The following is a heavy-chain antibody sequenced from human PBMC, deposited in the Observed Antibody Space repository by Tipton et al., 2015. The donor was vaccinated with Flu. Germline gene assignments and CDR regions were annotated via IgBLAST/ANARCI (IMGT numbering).Heavy chain of an antibody. CDR2: IHYSGTT. J-gene: IGHJ5*02. D-gene: IGHD2-15*01. CDR3: ARRVVVVAPKGFDP. Sequence: TLSLTCTVSGGSISNYHWGWIRQPPEKGLEWIGGIHYSGTTYYNPSLKSRVTISVDMSKNQFSLKLRSVTAADTAVYYCARRVVVVAPKGFDPWGQGTLVTVSS. CDR1: GGSISNYH. V-gene: IGHV4-39*01.